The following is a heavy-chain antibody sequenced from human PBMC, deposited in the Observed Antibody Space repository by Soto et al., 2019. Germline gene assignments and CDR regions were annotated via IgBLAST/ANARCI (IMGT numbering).Heavy chain of an antibody. CDR2: IYYSGST. J-gene: IGHJ5*02. V-gene: IGHV4-61*01. CDR1: GGSVSSGSYY. CDR3: AREGSELWSGNWFDP. Sequence: QVQLQESGPGLVKPSETLSLTCTVSGGSVSSGSYYWSWIRQPPGKGLEWIGYIYYSGSTNYNPSLKSRGTISVDTSKNQSSLKLSSVTAADTAVYYCAREGSELWSGNWFDPWGHGTLVTVSS. D-gene: IGHD5-18*01.